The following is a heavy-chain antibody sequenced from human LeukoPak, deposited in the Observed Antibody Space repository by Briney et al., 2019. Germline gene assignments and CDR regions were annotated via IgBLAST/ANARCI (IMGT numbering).Heavy chain of an antibody. V-gene: IGHV3-23*01. J-gene: IGHJ4*02. Sequence: GGSLRLSCAASGFTFSSYAMSWVRQAPGKGLEWVSAISGSGGSTYYADSVKGRFTISRDNSKNTLYLQMNGLRAEDTAVYYCAKVWDVLRYFDWLLYLDYWGQGTLVTVSS. CDR3: AKVWDVLRYFDWLLYLDY. D-gene: IGHD3-9*01. CDR1: GFTFSSYA. CDR2: ISGSGGST.